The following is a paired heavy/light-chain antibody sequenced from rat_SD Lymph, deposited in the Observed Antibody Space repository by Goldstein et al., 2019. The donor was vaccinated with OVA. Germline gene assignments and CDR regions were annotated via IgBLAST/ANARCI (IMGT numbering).Heavy chain of an antibody. CDR2: IRNKVNGYTT. Sequence: VNLLESGGGLVQPGGSLRLSCAASGFTFTDFYMSWIRQSPGKAPEWLGVIRNKVNGYTTEDNPSVEGRFTISRDNNRNILYLQMNTLRPEDTAIYYCARSYFGVNSFDYWGQGVMVTVSS. CDR1: GFTFTDFY. D-gene: IGHD1-7*01. J-gene: IGHJ2*01. V-gene: IGHV7-7*01. CDR3: ARSYFGVNSFDY.
Light chain of an antibody. CDR1: KSISNF. V-gene: IGKV16S1*01. Sequence: DVQMTQSLSHLAASPGESVSISCKASKSISNFLAWYQQKPGETYKLLIYPGSTLQSGGLSRFSGSGSGTDFTLTIRSLEPEDFGLYYCQQFYEKPFTFGTGTKLELK. CDR2: PGS. J-gene: IGKJ2-1*01. CDR3: QQFYEKPFT.